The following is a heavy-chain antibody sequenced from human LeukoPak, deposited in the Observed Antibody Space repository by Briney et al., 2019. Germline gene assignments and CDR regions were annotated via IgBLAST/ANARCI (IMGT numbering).Heavy chain of an antibody. CDR3: ARAAPYYDFWSGYPFDY. V-gene: IGHV1-69*02. CDR2: IIPILGIA. J-gene: IGHJ4*02. CDR1: GGTFSSYT. Sequence: SVKVSCKASGGTFSSYTISWVRQAPGQGLEWMGRIIPILGIANYAQKFQGRVTITADKSTSTAYMELSSLRSEDTAAYYCARAAPYYDFWSGYPFDYWGQGTLVTVSS. D-gene: IGHD3-3*01.